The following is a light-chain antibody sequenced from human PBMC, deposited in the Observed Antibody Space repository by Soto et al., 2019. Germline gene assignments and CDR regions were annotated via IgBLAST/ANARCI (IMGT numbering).Light chain of an antibody. J-gene: IGKJ3*01. CDR2: AAT. Sequence: IQMTQSPSSVSASVGDRVTITCRASQDISSLLAWYQHKPGKAPKLLIYAATTLQSGVPSRFSGSESGTEFTLTISSLQPDDFATYYCQQAYTFPFTFGPGTKVDMK. V-gene: IGKV1-12*01. CDR3: QQAYTFPFT. CDR1: QDISSL.